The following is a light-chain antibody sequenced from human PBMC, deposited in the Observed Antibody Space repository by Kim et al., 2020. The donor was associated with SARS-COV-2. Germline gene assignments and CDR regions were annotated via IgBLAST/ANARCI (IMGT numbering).Light chain of an antibody. CDR2: GAS. CDR1: QSIISTY. J-gene: IGKJ3*01. CDR3: LDYGTSFFT. V-gene: IGKV3-20*01. Sequence: SPEERATRSCRASQSIISTYLAGFQQKPGQAPRLLMCGASYRATDIPDRFSGRASGTVFTLTICRLEPEDSAVYYCLDYGTSFFTFGRGAKVDSK.